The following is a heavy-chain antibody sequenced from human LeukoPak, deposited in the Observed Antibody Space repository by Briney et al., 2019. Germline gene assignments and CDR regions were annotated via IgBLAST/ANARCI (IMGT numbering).Heavy chain of an antibody. J-gene: IGHJ4*02. D-gene: IGHD2-2*03. CDR3: ARDQGPDPGYCSSTSCYRTRNPLDY. V-gene: IGHV7-4-1*02. Sequence: GASVKVSCKASGYTFTSYAMNWVRQAPGQGLEWMGWINTNTGNPTYAQGFTGRFVFSLDTSVSTAYLQISSLEAEDTAVYYCARDQGPDPGYCSSTSCYRTRNPLDYWGQGTLVTVSS. CDR2: INTNTGNP. CDR1: GYTFTSYA.